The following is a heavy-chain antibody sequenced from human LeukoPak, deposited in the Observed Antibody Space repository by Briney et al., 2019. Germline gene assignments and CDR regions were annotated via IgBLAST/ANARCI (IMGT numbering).Heavy chain of an antibody. Sequence: GWSRRLSCASAGITFSTYVMHWVRPAPGKGLEWVAFIRYDGSNKYYADSVKGRFTISRDNYKKTLYLKMNILRADDTALYYCAKNEVWWLPDSWGQGTLVTVSS. CDR1: GITFSTYV. CDR3: AKNEVWWLPDS. J-gene: IGHJ4*02. D-gene: IGHD5-12*01. V-gene: IGHV3-30*02. CDR2: IRYDGSNK.